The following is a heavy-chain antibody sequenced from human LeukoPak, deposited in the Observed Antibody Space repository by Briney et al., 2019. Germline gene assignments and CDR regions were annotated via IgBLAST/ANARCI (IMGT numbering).Heavy chain of an antibody. CDR1: GFTVSSNY. Sequence: GGSLRLSCAASGFTVSSNYMSWVRQAAGKGLEWVSLIYSGGSTYYADSVKGRFTISRDNSKNTLYPQMNSLRAEDTAGYYCASCSSLDYWGQGTLVTVSS. J-gene: IGHJ4*02. V-gene: IGHV3-53*01. D-gene: IGHD6-13*01. CDR3: ASCSSLDY. CDR2: IYSGGST.